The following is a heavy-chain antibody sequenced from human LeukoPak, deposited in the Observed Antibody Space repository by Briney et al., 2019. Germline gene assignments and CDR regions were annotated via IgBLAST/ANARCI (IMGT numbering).Heavy chain of an antibody. D-gene: IGHD4-17*01. CDR1: GFTFTSYA. CDR2: ISGSGGST. Sequence: GGSLTLSCAASGFTFTSYAMSWVRQAPGKGLEWVSAISGSGGSTYYADPVKGRFTISRDNSKNTLYLRMNSLRAEDTAVYYCTRDYDEDYWGQGTLVTVSS. V-gene: IGHV3-23*01. CDR3: TRDYDEDY. J-gene: IGHJ4*02.